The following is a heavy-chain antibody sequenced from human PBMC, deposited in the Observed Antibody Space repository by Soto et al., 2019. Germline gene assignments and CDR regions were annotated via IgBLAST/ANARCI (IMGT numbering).Heavy chain of an antibody. V-gene: IGHV4-34*01. CDR3: ARGPILSVGAVDYYYGMDV. CDR1: GGSFTDYY. Sequence: SETLSLTCAVYGGSFTDYYWTWIRQPPGKGLEWIAEIRLSGSASYNPSLKSRVAISVDTSRKQFSLRLTPVTAADTAVYYCARGPILSVGAVDYYYGMDVWGQGTTVTVSS. D-gene: IGHD1-26*01. J-gene: IGHJ6*02. CDR2: IRLSGSA.